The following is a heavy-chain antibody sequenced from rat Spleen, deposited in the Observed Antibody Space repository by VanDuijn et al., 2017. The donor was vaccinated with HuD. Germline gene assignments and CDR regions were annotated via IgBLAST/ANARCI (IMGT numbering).Heavy chain of an antibody. CDR2: ISYEGSST. CDR1: GFTFSDYY. J-gene: IGHJ2*01. D-gene: IGHD1-9*01. CDR3: ARRGDYGYNSYFDY. Sequence: EVQLVESGGGLVQPGRSLKLSCAASGFTFSDYYMAWVRQAPKKGLEWVASISYEGSSTYYGDSGKGRFTISRDNAKSTLYLQMNSLRSEDTATYYCARRGDYGYNSYFDYWGQGVMVTVSS. V-gene: IGHV5-22*01.